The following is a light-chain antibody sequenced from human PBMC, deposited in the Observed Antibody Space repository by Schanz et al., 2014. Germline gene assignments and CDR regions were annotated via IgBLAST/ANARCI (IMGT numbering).Light chain of an antibody. CDR3: QQYRSSPQT. V-gene: IGKV4-1*01. J-gene: IGKJ1*01. CDR1: QSLLYDSNNKNY. CDR2: DAS. Sequence: DIVMTQSPDSLAVSLGERATINCKSSQSLLYDSNNKNYLAWYQQKPGQAPRLLIYDASSRATGIPDRFSGSGSGTDFTLTISRLEPEDFAVYYCQQYRSSPQTFGQGTKVEIK.